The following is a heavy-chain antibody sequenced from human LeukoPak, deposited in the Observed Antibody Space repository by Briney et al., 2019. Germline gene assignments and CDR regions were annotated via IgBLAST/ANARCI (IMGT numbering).Heavy chain of an antibody. Sequence: ASVKVSCKASGGTFSSYAISWVRQAPGQGLEWMGGIIPIFGTANYAQKFQGRVTITADESTSTAYMELSSLRSEDTAVYYCARDLKRGSYKYFQHWGQGTLVTVSS. CDR1: GGTFSSYA. V-gene: IGHV1-69*13. D-gene: IGHD1-26*01. CDR2: IIPIFGTA. J-gene: IGHJ1*01. CDR3: ARDLKRGSYKYFQH.